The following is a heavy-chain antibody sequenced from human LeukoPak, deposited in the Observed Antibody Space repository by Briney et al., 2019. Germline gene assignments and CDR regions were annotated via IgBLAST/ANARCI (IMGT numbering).Heavy chain of an antibody. Sequence: SVKVSCKASGGTFSSYAISWVRQAPGQGLEWMGVIIPIFGTANYAQKFQGRVTITADESTSTAYMELSSLRSEDTAVYYCARVNYYESSGYSDYWGQGTLVTVSS. J-gene: IGHJ4*02. CDR3: ARVNYYESSGYSDY. V-gene: IGHV1-69*13. CDR2: IIPIFGTA. CDR1: GGTFSSYA. D-gene: IGHD3-22*01.